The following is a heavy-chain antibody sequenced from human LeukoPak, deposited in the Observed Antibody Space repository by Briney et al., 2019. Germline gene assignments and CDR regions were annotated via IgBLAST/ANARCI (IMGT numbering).Heavy chain of an antibody. J-gene: IGHJ5*02. V-gene: IGHV3-23*01. Sequence: PGGSLRLSCAASGFTFSSYAMSWVRQAPGKGLEWVSAISGSGGSTYYADSVKGRFTISRDNSKNTLYLQMNSLRAEDTAVYYCARDRSLWFGVPSWFDPWGQGTLVTVSS. CDR2: ISGSGGST. CDR3: ARDRSLWFGVPSWFDP. D-gene: IGHD3-10*01. CDR1: GFTFSSYA.